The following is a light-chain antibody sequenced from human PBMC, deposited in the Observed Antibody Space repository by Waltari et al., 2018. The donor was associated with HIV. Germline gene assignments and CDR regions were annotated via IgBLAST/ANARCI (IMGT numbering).Light chain of an antibody. Sequence: QSALTQPASVSGSPGQSITISCTGSSSDVGSYSYVSWYQQHPGKAPKLMIYEVSNRPAGVSHRFSCSKSGNTASLTISGLQPEDEADYYCNSYTSISTWVFGGGTKLTVL. CDR2: EVS. J-gene: IGLJ3*02. V-gene: IGLV2-14*01. CDR1: SSDVGSYSY. CDR3: NSYTSISTWV.